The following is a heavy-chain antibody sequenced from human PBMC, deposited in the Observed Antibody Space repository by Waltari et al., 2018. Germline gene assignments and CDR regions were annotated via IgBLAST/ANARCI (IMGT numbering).Heavy chain of an antibody. CDR3: ARELVVAASPYYYGMDV. Sequence: EVQLVESGGGLIQPGGSLRLSCAASGFTVSSNYMSWVRQAPGKGLEWVSVIYRGGSTIYADSVKGRFTISRDNSKNTLYLQMNSLRAEDTAVYYCARELVVAASPYYYGMDVWGQGTTVTVSS. CDR2: IYRGGST. CDR1: GFTVSSNY. J-gene: IGHJ6*02. D-gene: IGHD2-15*01. V-gene: IGHV3-53*01.